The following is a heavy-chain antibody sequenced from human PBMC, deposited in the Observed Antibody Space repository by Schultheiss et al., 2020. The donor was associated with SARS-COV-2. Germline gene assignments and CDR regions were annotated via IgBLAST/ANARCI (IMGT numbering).Heavy chain of an antibody. D-gene: IGHD3-22*01. CDR1: GYSISSGYY. J-gene: IGHJ4*02. V-gene: IGHV4-38-2*02. CDR2: IYTSGST. CDR3: ARDSYYDRTFDY. Sequence: SETLSLTCAVSGYSISSGYYWGWIRQPPGKGLEWIGSIYTSGSTNYNPSLKSRVTMSVDTSKNQFSLKLSSVTAADTAVYYCARDSYYDRTFDYWGQGTLVTVSS.